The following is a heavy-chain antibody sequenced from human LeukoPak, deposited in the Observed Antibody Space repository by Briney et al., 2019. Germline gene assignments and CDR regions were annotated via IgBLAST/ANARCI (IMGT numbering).Heavy chain of an antibody. J-gene: IGHJ4*02. Sequence: GGSLRLSCAASGFTFSDYYMSWVRQAPGKGLEWVSAISGSGGSTYYADSVKGRFTISRDNSKNTLYLQMNSLRAEDTAVYYCAKDHATMYSSSSGWGYWGQGTLVTVSS. D-gene: IGHD6-6*01. CDR3: AKDHATMYSSSSGWGY. CDR2: ISGSGGST. CDR1: GFTFSDYY. V-gene: IGHV3-23*01.